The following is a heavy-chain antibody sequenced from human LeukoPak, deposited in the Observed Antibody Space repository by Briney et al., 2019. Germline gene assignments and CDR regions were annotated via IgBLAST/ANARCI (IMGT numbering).Heavy chain of an antibody. D-gene: IGHD6-13*01. CDR2: ISGSGTTI. J-gene: IGHJ6*03. Sequence: GGSLRLSCAASGFTFSSYSMKWVRQAPGKGLEWVSYISGSGTTIYYADSVRGRFTISRDNAKNSLYLQMNSLRAEDTAVYYCAREGAAAHPYYYYYMDVWGKGTTVTVSS. V-gene: IGHV3-48*01. CDR1: GFTFSSYS. CDR3: AREGAAAHPYYYYYMDV.